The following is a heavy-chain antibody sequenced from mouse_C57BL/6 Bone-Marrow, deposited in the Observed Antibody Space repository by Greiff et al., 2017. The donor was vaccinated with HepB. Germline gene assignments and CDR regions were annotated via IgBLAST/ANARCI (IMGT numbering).Heavy chain of an antibody. CDR1: GYSFTGYY. Sequence: VQLQQSGPELVKPGASVKISCKASGYSFTGYYMNWVKQSPEKSLEWIGEINPSTGGTTYNQKFKAKATLTVDKSSSTAYMQLKSLTSEDSAVYYCAREGYGNSGWFAYWGQGTLVTVSA. J-gene: IGHJ3*01. V-gene: IGHV1-42*01. D-gene: IGHD2-10*02. CDR3: AREGYGNSGWFAY. CDR2: INPSTGGT.